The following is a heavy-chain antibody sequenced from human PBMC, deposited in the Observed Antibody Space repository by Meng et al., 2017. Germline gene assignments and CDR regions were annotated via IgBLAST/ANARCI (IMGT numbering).Heavy chain of an antibody. J-gene: IGHJ5*02. Sequence: GELQEWGAGLLKPSEPLSLTCAVYGWSCSGYSWSWIRQPPGKGLEWIGEINHSGSTNYNPSLKSRVTISVDTSKNQFSLKLSSVTAADTAVYYRARGRPEQYSSSWYGDWFDPWGQGTLVTVSS. CDR2: INHSGST. V-gene: IGHV4-34*01. D-gene: IGHD6-13*01. CDR3: ARGRPEQYSSSWYGDWFDP. CDR1: GWSCSGYS.